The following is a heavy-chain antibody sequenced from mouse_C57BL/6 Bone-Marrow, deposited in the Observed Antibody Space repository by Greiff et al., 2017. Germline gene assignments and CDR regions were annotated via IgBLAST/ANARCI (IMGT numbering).Heavy chain of an antibody. CDR3: ARRVTITTVVATGYFDY. CDR1: GYTFTSYW. J-gene: IGHJ2*01. D-gene: IGHD1-1*01. Sequence: QVQLQQPGAELVKPGASVKLSCKASGYTFTSYWMHWVKQRPGRGLEWIGRIDPNSGGTKYNEKFKSKATLTVDKPSSTAYMQLSSLTSEDSAVYYCARRVTITTVVATGYFDYWGQGTTLTVSS. CDR2: IDPNSGGT. V-gene: IGHV1-72*01.